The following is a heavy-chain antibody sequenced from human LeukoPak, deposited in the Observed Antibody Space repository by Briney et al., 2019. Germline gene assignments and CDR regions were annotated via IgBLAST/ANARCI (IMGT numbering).Heavy chain of an antibody. CDR2: MYHSGSTSGST. V-gene: IGHV4-59*01. J-gene: IGHJ5*02. Sequence: PSETLSLTCTVSGGSLSSYYWSWIRQPPGKGLEWIGYMYHSGSTSGSTNYNPSLKSRVTISVDTSKNQFSLKLSSVTAADTAVYYCTRNYGYGSGSFYGSWGQGTLVTVSS. CDR3: TRNYGYGSGSFYGS. CDR1: GGSLSSYY. D-gene: IGHD3-10*01.